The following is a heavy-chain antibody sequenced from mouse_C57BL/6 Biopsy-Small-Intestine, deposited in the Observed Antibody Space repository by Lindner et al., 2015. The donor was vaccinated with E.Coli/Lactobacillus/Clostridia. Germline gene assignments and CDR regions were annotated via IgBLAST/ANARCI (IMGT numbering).Heavy chain of an antibody. CDR1: GFTFSDHG. CDR2: ISSGSSTI. D-gene: IGHD4-1*01. CDR3: ARLTGAWFAY. Sequence: VQLQESGGGLVKPGGSLKLSCAASGFTFSDHGMHWVRQAPEKGLEWVAYISSGSSTIYCADTVKGRFTISRDNAKNTLFLQMTSLRSEDTAMYYCARLTGAWFAYWGQGTLVTVSA. J-gene: IGHJ3*01. V-gene: IGHV5-17*01.